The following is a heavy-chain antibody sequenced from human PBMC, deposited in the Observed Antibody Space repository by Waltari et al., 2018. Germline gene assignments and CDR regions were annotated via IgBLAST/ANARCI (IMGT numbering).Heavy chain of an antibody. CDR2: IYYRGST. V-gene: IGHV4-39*01. J-gene: IGHJ6*03. Sequence: QLQLQESGPGLVKPSETLSLTCSVSGASITNSHSYWRWLRQPPGKGLEWIGSIYYRGSTYSSPSLKSRVTISLDTSKNQLSLKVSSVTVADTAIYFCARNMESPYNAPYYFYYMDVWGKGTTVTVSS. CDR3: ARNMESPYNAPYYFYYMDV. CDR1: GASITNSHSY. D-gene: IGHD3-10*01.